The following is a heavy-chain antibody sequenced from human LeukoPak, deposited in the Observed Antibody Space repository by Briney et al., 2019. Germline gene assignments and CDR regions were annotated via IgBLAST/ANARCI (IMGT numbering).Heavy chain of an antibody. Sequence: PSETLSLTCTVSGSSISSGGYYWSWIRQHPGKGLEWIGYIYYSGSTYYNPSLKSRVTISVDTSKNQFSLKLSSVTAADTAVYYCARGKGGSYQRWGQGTLVTVSS. J-gene: IGHJ4*02. CDR2: IYYSGST. D-gene: IGHD2-2*01. CDR1: GSSISSGGYY. CDR3: ARGKGGSYQR. V-gene: IGHV4-31*03.